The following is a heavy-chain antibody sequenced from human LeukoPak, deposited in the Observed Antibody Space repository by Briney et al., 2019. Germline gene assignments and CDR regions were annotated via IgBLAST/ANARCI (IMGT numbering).Heavy chain of an antibody. D-gene: IGHD6-25*01. CDR2: INHSGST. CDR1: GGSFSGYY. Sequence: SETLSLTCAVYGGSFSGYYWSWIRQPPGKGLEWIGEINHSGSTNYNPSLKSRVTISVDTSKNQFSLKLSSVTAADTAVYYCARRGYSSAFDYWGQGTLVTVSS. CDR3: ARRGYSSAFDY. V-gene: IGHV4-34*01. J-gene: IGHJ4*02.